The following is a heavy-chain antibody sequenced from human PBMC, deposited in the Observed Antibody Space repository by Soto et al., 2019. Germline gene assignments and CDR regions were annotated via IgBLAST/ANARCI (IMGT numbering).Heavy chain of an antibody. V-gene: IGHV3-21*01. J-gene: IGHJ6*02. CDR2: ISSSSTHI. Sequence: GGSLRLSCAASGFTLSSYSMNWVRQASGKGLEWVASISSSSTHIYYADSVKGRFTISRDNARNSLYLQMNSLRAEDTAVYYCVRERGMSSFYGMDVWGQGTTVTVSS. CDR1: GFTLSSYS. CDR3: VRERGMSSFYGMDV.